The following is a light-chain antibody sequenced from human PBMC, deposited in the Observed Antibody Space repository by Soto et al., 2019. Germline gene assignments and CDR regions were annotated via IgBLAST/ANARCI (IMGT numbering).Light chain of an antibody. V-gene: IGKV3-15*01. CDR2: GAS. J-gene: IGKJ1*01. CDR1: QSVSRY. Sequence: EIVLTQSPSTLSLSPGERATLSCGASQSVSRYLAWYQQKPGQAPRLLIYGASTRATGIPARFSGSGSGTEFTLTISSLQSEDFAVYYCQQYNNWPRTFGQGTKVDNK. CDR3: QQYNNWPRT.